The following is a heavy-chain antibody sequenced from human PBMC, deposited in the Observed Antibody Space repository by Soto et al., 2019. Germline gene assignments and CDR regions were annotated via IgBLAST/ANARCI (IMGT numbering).Heavy chain of an antibody. CDR2: MSYDGTTK. V-gene: IGHV3-30-3*01. J-gene: IGHJ4*02. Sequence: PGGSLRLSCAASGFIFSNYVMYWVRQAPGKGLEWVAFMSYDGTTKSYADSVKGRFTISRDNSQNTLYLQMNSLRPEDTGVYYCAREVLWSRYFDYWGQGA. D-gene: IGHD3-10*01. CDR1: GFIFSNYV. CDR3: AREVLWSRYFDY.